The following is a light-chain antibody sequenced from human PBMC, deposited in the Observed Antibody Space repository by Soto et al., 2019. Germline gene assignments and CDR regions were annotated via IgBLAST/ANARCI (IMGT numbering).Light chain of an antibody. CDR2: SNN. CDR1: SSNIGSNT. CDR3: AAWDDRLNGRV. J-gene: IGLJ1*01. V-gene: IGLV1-44*01. Sequence: QSVLTQPPSTSGTPGQRITISCSGGSSNIGSNTGNWYQQLPGTAPKLLIYSNNQRPSGVPERFSGSKSGTSVSLAISGLQSEDEADYYCAAWDDRLNGRVFGTGTKVTVL.